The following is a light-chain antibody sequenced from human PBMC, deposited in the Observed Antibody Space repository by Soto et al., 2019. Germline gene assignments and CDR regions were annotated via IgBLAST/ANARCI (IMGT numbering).Light chain of an antibody. CDR2: DDT. Sequence: SYELPQPPSVSVAPGQTAAIPCGGDIIGVRSVHWYRQTPGQTPILVVYDDTDRPSGIPERFSGSKTGTLATLTISRVEAGDEADYYCQVCDSRGDHVLFGVGTKVTVL. CDR1: IIGVRS. CDR3: QVCDSRGDHVL. V-gene: IGLV3-21*02. J-gene: IGLJ3*02.